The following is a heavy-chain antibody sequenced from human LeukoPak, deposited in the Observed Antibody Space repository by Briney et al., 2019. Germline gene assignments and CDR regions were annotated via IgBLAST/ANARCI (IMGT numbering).Heavy chain of an antibody. CDR3: ARGEITIFGVVITVFDY. D-gene: IGHD3-3*01. V-gene: IGHV3-21*01. CDR2: ISSSSSYI. CDR1: GFTFSSYS. Sequence: GGSLRLSWAASGFTFSSYSMNWVRQAPEKGLEWVSSISSSSSYIYYADSVKGRFTISRDNAKNSLYLQMNCLRAEDTAVYYCARGEITIFGVVITVFDYWGQGTLVTVSS. J-gene: IGHJ4*02.